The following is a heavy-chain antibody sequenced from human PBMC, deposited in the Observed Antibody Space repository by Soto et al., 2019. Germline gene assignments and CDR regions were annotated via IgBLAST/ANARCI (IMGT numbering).Heavy chain of an antibody. J-gene: IGHJ4*02. V-gene: IGHV3-48*03. CDR1: GFTFSSYE. Sequence: EVQLVESGGGLVHSGGSLRLSCAASGFTFSSYEMKRVRQAPGKGLEWVSYISSSGSNIYYADSVKGRFTTSRDNAKNSLYLQMNSLRVEDTAVYYCARDKGADTGAIDYWGQGTLVAVSS. D-gene: IGHD6-19*01. CDR2: ISSSGSNI. CDR3: ARDKGADTGAIDY.